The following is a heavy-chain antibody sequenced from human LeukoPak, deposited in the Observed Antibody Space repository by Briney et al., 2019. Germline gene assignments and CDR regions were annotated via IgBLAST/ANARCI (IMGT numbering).Heavy chain of an antibody. Sequence: PGGSLRLSCAASGFTFSSYAMSWVRQAPGKGLEWVSAISGSGGSTYYADSVKGRFTISRDNSKNTLYLQMNSLRAEDTAVYYCARDRRSSGWTYFDYWGQGTLVTVSS. CDR2: ISGSGGST. CDR1: GFTFSSYA. J-gene: IGHJ4*02. V-gene: IGHV3-23*01. CDR3: ARDRRSSGWTYFDY. D-gene: IGHD6-19*01.